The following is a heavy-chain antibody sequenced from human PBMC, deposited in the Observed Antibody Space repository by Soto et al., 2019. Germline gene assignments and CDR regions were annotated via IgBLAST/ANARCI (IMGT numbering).Heavy chain of an antibody. CDR2: ITGSGDTT. J-gene: IGHJ5*01. V-gene: IGHV3-23*01. Sequence: EVQLLESGGGLVQPGGSPRLSCAASGFTFSSYAMSWVRQAPGKGLEWVSTITGSGDTTYYSDSVKGRFTISRDNSKYTLYLQMNSLRADDTALYYCAKDLQTGSTGWFDSWGQGTLVTVSS. D-gene: IGHD1-7*01. CDR3: AKDLQTGSTGWFDS. CDR1: GFTFSSYA.